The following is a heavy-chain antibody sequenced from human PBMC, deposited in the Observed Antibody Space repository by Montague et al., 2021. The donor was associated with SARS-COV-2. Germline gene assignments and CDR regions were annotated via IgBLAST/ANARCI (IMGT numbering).Heavy chain of an antibody. V-gene: IGHV4-59*01. CDR1: GGSIRIYY. D-gene: IGHD1-1*01. CDR3: ARAQDTCFIANCVNYFEV. Sequence: SETLSLTCEVSGGSIRIYYWSWIRQSPVKGLEWIGYVYYTVSTKYTPFLNTRFTLSLATPTNHFSLKLSSVTAAVTSVYYFARAQDTCFIANCVNYFEVWGLGALVTVSS. CDR2: VYYTVST. J-gene: IGHJ4*03.